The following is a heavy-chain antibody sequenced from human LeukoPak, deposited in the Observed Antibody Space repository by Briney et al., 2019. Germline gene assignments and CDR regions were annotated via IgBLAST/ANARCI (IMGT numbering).Heavy chain of an antibody. CDR2: IYYSGST. CDR3: ARQGGEFPLLYYFDY. D-gene: IGHD1-26*01. V-gene: IGHV4-39*01. J-gene: IGHJ4*02. Sequence: PSETLSLTCTVSGGSISSSSYYWGWIRQPPGKGLEWIGSIYYSGSTYYNPSLKSRVTISVDTSKNQFSLKLSSVTAADTAVYYCARQGGEFPLLYYFDYWGQGTLVTVSS. CDR1: GGSISSSSYY.